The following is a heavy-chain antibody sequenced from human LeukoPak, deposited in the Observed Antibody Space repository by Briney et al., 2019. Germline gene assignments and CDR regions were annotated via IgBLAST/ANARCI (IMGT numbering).Heavy chain of an antibody. CDR2: INPNSGGT. V-gene: IGHV1-2*02. J-gene: IGHJ4*02. D-gene: IGHD5-18*01. CDR3: ASRLLDTTAWDY. Sequence: ASVKVSCKASGYTFTGYYMHWVRQAPGQGLEWKGWINPNSGGTNYAQKFQGRVTMTRDTSISTAYMELRRLRSDDTAVYYCASRLLDTTAWDYWGQGTLVTVSS. CDR1: GYTFTGYY.